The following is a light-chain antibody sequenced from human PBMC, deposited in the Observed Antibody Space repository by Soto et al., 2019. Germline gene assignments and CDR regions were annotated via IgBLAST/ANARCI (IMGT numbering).Light chain of an antibody. CDR1: QSVSSY. CDR2: DAS. V-gene: IGKV3-11*01. Sequence: EIVLTQSPATLSLSPGERATLSCRASQSVSSYLAWYQQKPGQAPRLLIYDASNRATGIPARFSGSGSGTEFTLTISSLQFDDSAVYYCQQYNDWWTFGQGTKVEIK. CDR3: QQYNDWWT. J-gene: IGKJ1*01.